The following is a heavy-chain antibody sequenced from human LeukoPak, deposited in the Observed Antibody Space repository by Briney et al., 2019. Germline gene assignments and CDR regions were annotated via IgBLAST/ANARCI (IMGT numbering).Heavy chain of an antibody. CDR2: IYYSGST. D-gene: IGHD6-13*01. CDR1: GFTFSSYG. Sequence: LRLSCAASGFTFSSYGMHWVRQYPGKGLEWIGYIYYSGSTYYNPSLKSRFTISLDTSQNQFSLKVSSVTAADTAVYYCAREATRAGGYFDNWGQGILVTVSS. CDR3: AREATRAGGYFDN. V-gene: IGHV4-31*02. J-gene: IGHJ4*02.